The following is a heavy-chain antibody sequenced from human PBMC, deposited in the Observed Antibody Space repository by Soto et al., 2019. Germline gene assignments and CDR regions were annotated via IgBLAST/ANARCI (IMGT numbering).Heavy chain of an antibody. J-gene: IGHJ4*02. CDR3: TGLPTTTVANGDY. D-gene: IGHD4-17*01. Sequence: EVQLVESGGGLVQPGGSLKLSCAASGFTFSGSAMHWVRQASGKGLEWVGRIRSKANSYATAYAASVKGRFTISRDDSKNTAYLQMNSLKTEDTAVYYCTGLPTTTVANGDYWGQGTLVTVSS. V-gene: IGHV3-73*01. CDR2: IRSKANSYAT. CDR1: GFTFSGSA.